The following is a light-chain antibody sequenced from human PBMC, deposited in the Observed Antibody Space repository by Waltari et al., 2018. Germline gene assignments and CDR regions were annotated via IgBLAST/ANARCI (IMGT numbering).Light chain of an antibody. J-gene: IGKJ3*01. CDR3: QQYGSSQFT. Sequence: EIVLTQSPGTLSLSPGDRATLSGRASQSVSSNYLAWYQQKPGQAPRLLIYGASSRATGIPDRFSGSGSGTDFTLTISRLEPEDFAVYYCQQYGSSQFTFGPGTKVDIK. CDR2: GAS. V-gene: IGKV3-20*01. CDR1: QSVSSNY.